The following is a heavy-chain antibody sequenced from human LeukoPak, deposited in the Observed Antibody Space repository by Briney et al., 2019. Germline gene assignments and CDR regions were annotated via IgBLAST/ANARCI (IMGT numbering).Heavy chain of an antibody. Sequence: PGGSLRPSCGASRFTFSNYWMSWVRQAPGKGLEWVANIKQDGSEKYYVDSVKGRFTMSRDNAKNSLYLQMNSLRAEDTAVYYCARQRGSYSFDYWGQGTLVTVSS. J-gene: IGHJ4*02. CDR1: RFTFSNYW. CDR2: IKQDGSEK. CDR3: ARQRGSYSFDY. D-gene: IGHD1-26*01. V-gene: IGHV3-7*01.